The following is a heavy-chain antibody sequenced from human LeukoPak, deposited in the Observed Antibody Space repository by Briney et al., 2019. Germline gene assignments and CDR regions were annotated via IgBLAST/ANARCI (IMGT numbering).Heavy chain of an antibody. Sequence: PGGSLRLSCAASGFTFSSYAMHWVRQAPGKGLEWVAVISYDGSNKYYADSVKGRFTISRDNSKNTLYLQMNSLRAEDTAVYYCARDPCSSTSCYRDYYYGMDVWDQGTTVTVSS. CDR1: GFTFSSYA. CDR2: ISYDGSNK. J-gene: IGHJ6*02. V-gene: IGHV3-30-3*01. CDR3: ARDPCSSTSCYRDYYYGMDV. D-gene: IGHD2-2*01.